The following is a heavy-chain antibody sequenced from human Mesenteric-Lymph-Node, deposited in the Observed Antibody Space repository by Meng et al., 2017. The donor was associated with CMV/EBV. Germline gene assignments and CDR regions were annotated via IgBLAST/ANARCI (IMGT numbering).Heavy chain of an antibody. CDR1: GGSFSGYY. Sequence: VQLQQWGAGLLKPSETLSLTCAVYGGSFSGYYWSGIRQPPGKGLEWIGEINHSGSTNYNPSLKSRVTISVDTSKNQFSLKLSSVTAADTAVYYCARHQRWLKSEGGFNYWGQGTLVTVSS. CDR3: ARHQRWLKSEGGFNY. V-gene: IGHV4-34*01. J-gene: IGHJ4*02. CDR2: INHSGST. D-gene: IGHD4-23*01.